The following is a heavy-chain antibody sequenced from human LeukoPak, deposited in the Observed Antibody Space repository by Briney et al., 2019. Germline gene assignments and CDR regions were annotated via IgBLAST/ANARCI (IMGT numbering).Heavy chain of an antibody. CDR2: IIPILGIA. V-gene: IGHV1-69*04. J-gene: IGHJ4*02. Sequence: ASVKVSCKASGGTFISYAISWVRQAPGRGLEWMGRIIPILGIANYAQKFQGRVTITADKSTSTAYMELSSLRSEDTAVYYCAYYYDFWSGPRFDYWGQGTLVTVSS. CDR3: AYYYDFWSGPRFDY. D-gene: IGHD3-3*01. CDR1: GGTFISYA.